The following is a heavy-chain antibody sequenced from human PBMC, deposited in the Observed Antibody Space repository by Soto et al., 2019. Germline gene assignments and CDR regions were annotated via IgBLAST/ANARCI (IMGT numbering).Heavy chain of an antibody. Sequence: EVQLLESGGGLVQPGGSLRLSCAASGFTFSSYAMSWVRQAPGKGLEWVSAISGSGGSTYCADSVKGRFTISRDNSKNTLYLQMNSLRAEDTAVYYCAKADVDIVATIFYYYYGMDVWGQGTTVTVSS. CDR2: ISGSGGST. J-gene: IGHJ6*02. CDR3: AKADVDIVATIFYYYYGMDV. CDR1: GFTFSSYA. V-gene: IGHV3-23*01. D-gene: IGHD5-12*01.